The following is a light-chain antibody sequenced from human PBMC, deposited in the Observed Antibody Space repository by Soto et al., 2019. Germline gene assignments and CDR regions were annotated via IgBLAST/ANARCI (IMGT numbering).Light chain of an antibody. Sequence: EVVLTRSPATLSLSPGERVTLSCRASQTVWRSLAWYQQKPGQAPRLLIFGSSNRATGIPVRFSGSGAGTDFTLTISSLEPEDFGVYYCQQSSHWPPVFGGGTKVEIK. CDR1: QTVWRS. CDR2: GSS. V-gene: IGKV3-11*01. CDR3: QQSSHWPPV. J-gene: IGKJ4*01.